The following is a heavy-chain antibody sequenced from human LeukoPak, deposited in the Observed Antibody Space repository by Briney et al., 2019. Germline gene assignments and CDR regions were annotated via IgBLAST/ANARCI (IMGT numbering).Heavy chain of an antibody. CDR2: INHSGSP. Sequence: PSETLSLTCAVYGGSFSGYYWSWIRQPPGKGLEWIGEINHSGSPNYNPSLKSRVTISVDTSKNQFSLKLSSVTAADTAVYYCARLRGRFGAKRNYFDYWGQGTLVTVSS. D-gene: IGHD3-10*01. CDR1: GGSFSGYY. V-gene: IGHV4-34*01. J-gene: IGHJ4*02. CDR3: ARLRGRFGAKRNYFDY.